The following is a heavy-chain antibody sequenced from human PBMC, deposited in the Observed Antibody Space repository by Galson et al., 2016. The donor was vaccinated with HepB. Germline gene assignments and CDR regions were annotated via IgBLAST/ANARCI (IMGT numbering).Heavy chain of an antibody. V-gene: IGHV3-33*01. CDR3: ARDVGLGTTLYNWFDP. D-gene: IGHD4-17*01. J-gene: IGHJ5*02. Sequence: QAPGKGLEWVAATWFDGRDQYYRDSVKGRFTISKDNSKNTLFLQMNSLRAEDTAVYYCARDVGLGTTLYNWFDPWGQGTLVTVSS. CDR2: TWFDGRDQ.